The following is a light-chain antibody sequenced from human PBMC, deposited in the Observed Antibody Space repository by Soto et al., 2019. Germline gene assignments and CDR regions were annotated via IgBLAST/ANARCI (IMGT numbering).Light chain of an antibody. CDR1: QSVLFNSNNKNY. CDR2: WAS. Sequence: DIVMTQSPDSLAVSLAERATIHCRSSQSVLFNSNNKNYLAWYQQRPGQPPKLLIYWASTRRSGVPDRFSGSGSGTNFTLTISSLQAEDVAVYYCHQYYTPPQPFGQGTKLEIK. V-gene: IGKV4-1*01. J-gene: IGKJ1*01. CDR3: HQYYTPPQP.